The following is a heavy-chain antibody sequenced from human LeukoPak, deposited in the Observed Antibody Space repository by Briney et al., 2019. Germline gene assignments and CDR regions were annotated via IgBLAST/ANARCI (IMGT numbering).Heavy chain of an antibody. J-gene: IGHJ6*02. CDR1: GYTLTELS. V-gene: IGHV1-24*01. D-gene: IGHD2-15*01. CDR3: ARHNEGIVVVVAALGGMDV. Sequence: ASVKVSCKVSGYTLTELSMHWVRQAPGKGLEWMGGFDPEDGETIYAQKFQGRVTMTEDTSTDTAYMELSSLRSEDTAVYYCARHNEGIVVVVAALGGMDVWGQGTTVTVSS. CDR2: FDPEDGET.